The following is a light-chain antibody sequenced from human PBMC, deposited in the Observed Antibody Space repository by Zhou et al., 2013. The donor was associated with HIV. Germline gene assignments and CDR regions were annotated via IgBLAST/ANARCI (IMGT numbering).Light chain of an antibody. V-gene: IGKV1-27*01. J-gene: IGKJ1*01. CDR2: AS. CDR3: QKYNSGRWT. Sequence: DIQMTQSPSSLSASVGDRVTITCRASQGISGHLAWYQQKPGKVPKLLMYASNLQPGVPSRFRGSRSGTDFTLTITSLQPEDVASYYCQKYNSGRWTFGQGTKVEIK. CDR1: QGISGH.